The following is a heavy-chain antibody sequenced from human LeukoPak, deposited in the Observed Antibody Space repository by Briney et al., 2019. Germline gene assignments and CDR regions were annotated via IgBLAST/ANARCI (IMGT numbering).Heavy chain of an antibody. CDR3: ARARGAARRSPGWFDP. V-gene: IGHV1-18*01. Sequence: ASVKVSCKASGYTFTSYGISWVRQAPGQGLEWMGWISAYNGNTNYAQKLQGRVTMTTDTSTSTAYMELRSLRSDDTAVYYCARARGAARRSPGWFDPWGQGTLVTVSS. D-gene: IGHD6-6*01. CDR2: ISAYNGNT. J-gene: IGHJ5*02. CDR1: GYTFTSYG.